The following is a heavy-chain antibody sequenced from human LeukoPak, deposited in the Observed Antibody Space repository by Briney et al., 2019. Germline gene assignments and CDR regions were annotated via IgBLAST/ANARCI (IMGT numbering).Heavy chain of an antibody. CDR1: GGSISSGGYS. D-gene: IGHD5-24*01. V-gene: IGHV4-30-2*01. J-gene: IGHJ4*02. Sequence: TSQTLSLTCAVSGGSISSGGYSWSWIRQPPGKGLEWIGYIYHSGSTYYNPSLKSRVTISVDRSKNQFSLKLSSVTAADTAVYYCARGGDGYKSHYYFDYWGQGTLVTVSS. CDR2: IYHSGST. CDR3: ARGGDGYKSHYYFDY.